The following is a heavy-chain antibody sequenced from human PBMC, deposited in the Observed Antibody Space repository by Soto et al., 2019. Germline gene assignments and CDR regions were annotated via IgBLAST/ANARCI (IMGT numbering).Heavy chain of an antibody. J-gene: IGHJ4*02. V-gene: IGHV3-66*01. D-gene: IGHD6-19*01. CDR3: ERDTVAVAGTDY. CDR2: IYSAGST. Sequence: EVQLVESGGGLVQPGGSLRLSCAASVTVSSNYMTWVRQAPGKGLEWVSVIYSAGSTDYADSVKGRFTISRDNSRNTLYLQMNGLRVEDTAVYYCERDTVAVAGTDYWGQGTLVTVSS. CDR1: VTVSSNY.